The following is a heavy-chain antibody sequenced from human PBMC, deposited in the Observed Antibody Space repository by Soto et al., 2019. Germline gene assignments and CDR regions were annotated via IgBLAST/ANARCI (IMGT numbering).Heavy chain of an antibody. CDR2: IIPIFGTA. V-gene: IGHV1-69*06. J-gene: IGHJ3*02. Sequence: QVQLVQSGAEVKKPGSSVKVSCKASGGTFSSYAISWVRQAPGQGLEWMGGIIPIFGTANYAQKFQGRVTTTADKSTSTAYMELGSLRSEDTAGYYCAREGRGGPWTDAFDIWGQGTMVTVSS. D-gene: IGHD3-10*01. CDR3: AREGRGGPWTDAFDI. CDR1: GGTFSSYA.